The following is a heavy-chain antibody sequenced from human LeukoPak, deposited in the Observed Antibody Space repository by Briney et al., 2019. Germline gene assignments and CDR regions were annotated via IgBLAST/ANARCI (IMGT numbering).Heavy chain of an antibody. CDR3: ARGVMGDYDFWSGYYHHYYYYMDV. V-gene: IGHV1-8*01. Sequence: GASVKVSCKASGYTFTSYDINWVRQATGQGLEWMGWMNPNSGNTGYAQKFQGRVTMTRNTSISTAYIELSSLRSEDTAVYYCARGVMGDYDFWSGYYHHYYYYMDVWGKGTTVTVSS. CDR2: MNPNSGNT. CDR1: GYTFTSYD. D-gene: IGHD3-3*01. J-gene: IGHJ6*03.